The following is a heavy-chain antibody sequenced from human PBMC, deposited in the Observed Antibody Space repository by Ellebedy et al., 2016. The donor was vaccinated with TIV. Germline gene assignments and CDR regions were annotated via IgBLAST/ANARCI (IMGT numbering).Heavy chain of an antibody. D-gene: IGHD1/OR15-1a*01. CDR2: ISWDGGSS. CDR1: GFTFDDYA. Sequence: PGGSLRLSCAASGFTFDDYAMHWVRQAPGKGLEWVSLISWDGGSSHYADSVKGRFTISRDNSKSSLHLQMNSLRAEDTALYYCAKDSSAGTFHVWGQGTMVTVSS. V-gene: IGHV3-43D*03. CDR3: AKDSSAGTFHV. J-gene: IGHJ3*01.